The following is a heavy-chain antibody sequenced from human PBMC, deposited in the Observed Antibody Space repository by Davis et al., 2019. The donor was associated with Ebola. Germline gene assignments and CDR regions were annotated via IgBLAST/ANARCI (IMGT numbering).Heavy chain of an antibody. CDR1: GFTFSSYS. CDR2: ISSSSSYI. V-gene: IGHV3-21*01. D-gene: IGHD3-16*01. J-gene: IGHJ4*02. Sequence: PGGSLRLSFAASGFTFSSYSMNWVRQAPGKGLEWVSSISSSSSYIYYADSVKGRFTISRDNAKNALYLQMNSLRAEDTAVYYCARDQVKGLDYWGQGTLVTVSS. CDR3: ARDQVKGLDY.